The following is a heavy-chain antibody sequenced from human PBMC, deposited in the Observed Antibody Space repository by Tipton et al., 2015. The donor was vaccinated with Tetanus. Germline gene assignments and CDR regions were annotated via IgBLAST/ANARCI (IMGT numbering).Heavy chain of an antibody. V-gene: IGHV1-69*06. CDR1: GGTFSSYA. CDR2: IIPIFGTA. CDR3: ARESGEYYGSTNNWFDP. Sequence: QLVQSGAEVKKPGSSVKVSCKASGGTFSSYAISWVRQAPGQGLEWMGGIIPIFGTANYAQKLQGRVTMTTDTSTSTAYMELRSLRSDDTAVYYCARESGEYYGSTNNWFDPWGQGTLVTVSS. D-gene: IGHD3-10*01. J-gene: IGHJ5*02.